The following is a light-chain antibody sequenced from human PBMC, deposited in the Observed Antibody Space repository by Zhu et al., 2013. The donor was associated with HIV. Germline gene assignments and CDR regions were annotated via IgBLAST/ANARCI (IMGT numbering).Light chain of an antibody. Sequence: EIVLTQSPATLSLSPGERATLSCRASQSVSTYLAWYQQKPGQAPRLLIYGASSRATGVPDRFSGSGSGTDFTLTISSLQPEDVALYYCQQYYTTPLTFGGGTKVEI. CDR1: QSVSTY. J-gene: IGKJ4*01. V-gene: IGKV3D-15*01. CDR2: GAS. CDR3: QQYYTTPLT.